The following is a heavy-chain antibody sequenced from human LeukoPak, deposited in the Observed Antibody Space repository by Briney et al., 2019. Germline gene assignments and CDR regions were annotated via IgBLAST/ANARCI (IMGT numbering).Heavy chain of an antibody. CDR1: GGTFSSYA. V-gene: IGHV1-69*01. CDR3: ARGRPGYYDSSGRYRDAFDI. J-gene: IGHJ3*02. CDR2: IIPIFGTA. Sequence: AVKVSCKASGGTFSSYAISWVRQAPGQGLEWMGGIIPIFGTANYAQKFQGRVTITADESTSTAYMELSSLRSEDTAVYYCARGRPGYYDSSGRYRDAFDIWGQGTMVTVSS. D-gene: IGHD3-22*01.